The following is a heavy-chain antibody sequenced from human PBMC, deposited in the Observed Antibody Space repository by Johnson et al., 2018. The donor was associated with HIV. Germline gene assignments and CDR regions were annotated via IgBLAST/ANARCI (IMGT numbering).Heavy chain of an antibody. D-gene: IGHD6-13*01. J-gene: IGHJ3*02. Sequence: QVQLVESGGGVVQPGRSLRLSCAASGFTFSSMHWDRQAPGKGLEWVAVISYDGSNKYYADSVKGRFTISRDNSKNTLYLQMNSLKTEDTAVYYCTTDWYSSSWYGALDAFDIWGQGTMVTVSS. V-gene: IGHV3-30*03. CDR1: GFTFSS. CDR2: ISYDGSNK. CDR3: TTDWYSSSWYGALDAFDI.